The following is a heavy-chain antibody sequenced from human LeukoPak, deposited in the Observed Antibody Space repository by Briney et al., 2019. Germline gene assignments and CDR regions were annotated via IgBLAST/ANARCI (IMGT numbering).Heavy chain of an antibody. D-gene: IGHD1-7*01. V-gene: IGHV4-39*01. CDR2: IYYSGTT. CDR1: GGSISSSTYY. J-gene: IGHJ4*02. Sequence: SETLSLTCTVSGGSISSSTYYWGWIRQPPGKGLEWIGSIYYSGTTYYNPSLKSRVTISVDTSKNQFSLKLSSVTAADTAVYYCARLLHGTFGELFDYWGQGTLVTVSS. CDR3: ARLLHGTFGELFDY.